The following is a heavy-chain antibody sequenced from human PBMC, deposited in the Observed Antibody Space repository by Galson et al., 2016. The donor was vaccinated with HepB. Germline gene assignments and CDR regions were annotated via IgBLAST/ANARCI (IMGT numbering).Heavy chain of an antibody. Sequence: SVKVSCKASGGSFSSTAFSWVRQAPGQGLEWMGGIIPNFGTANYAQRFQGRVTITADESTTTVYMELSSLRSNDTAVYYCARAKGTTGGYFDLWGRGTLVTVSS. CDR2: IIPNFGTA. CDR3: ARAKGTTGGYFDL. J-gene: IGHJ2*01. D-gene: IGHD1-14*01. CDR1: GGSFSSTA. V-gene: IGHV1-69*13.